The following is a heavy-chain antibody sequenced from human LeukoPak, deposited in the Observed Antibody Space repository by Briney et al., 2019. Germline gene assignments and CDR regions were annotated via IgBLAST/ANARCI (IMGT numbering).Heavy chain of an antibody. CDR1: GFTFSSYG. V-gene: IGHV3-30*18. CDR2: ISYDGSNK. D-gene: IGHD3-9*01. CDR3: AKEGLHYDILTGSIYYYGMDV. J-gene: IGHJ6*02. Sequence: PGGSLRLSCAASGFTFSSYGMHWVRQAPGKGLEWVAVISYDGSNKYYADSVKGRFTISRDNPKNTLYLQMNSLRAEDTAVYYCAKEGLHYDILTGSIYYYGMDVWGQGTTVTVSS.